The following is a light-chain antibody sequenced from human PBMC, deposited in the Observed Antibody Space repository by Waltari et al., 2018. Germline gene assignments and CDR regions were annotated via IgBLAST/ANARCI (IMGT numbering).Light chain of an antibody. CDR3: SSYAGSNIV. Sequence: QSALTQPPSASGSPGQSVTISCTGTSSDVGRFDYVSWYQQHPGQTPKLLIYNVRQRPSGVPDRFSCSKSGNTASLIVSGLQADDEADYYCSSYAGSNIVFGGGTKLTVL. CDR2: NVR. CDR1: SSDVGRFDY. J-gene: IGLJ2*01. V-gene: IGLV2-8*01.